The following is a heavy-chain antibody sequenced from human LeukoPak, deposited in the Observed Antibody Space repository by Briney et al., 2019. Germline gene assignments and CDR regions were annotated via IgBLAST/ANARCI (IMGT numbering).Heavy chain of an antibody. Sequence: PSETLSLTCTVSGGSISSYYWSWIRQPPGKGLEWIGYIYYSGSTNYNPSLKSRVTISVDTSKKQFSLKLSSVTAADTAVYYCARQTVTTGNDYWGQGTLVTVSS. CDR3: ARQTVTTGNDY. CDR2: IYYSGST. V-gene: IGHV4-59*01. CDR1: GGSISSYY. D-gene: IGHD4-17*01. J-gene: IGHJ4*02.